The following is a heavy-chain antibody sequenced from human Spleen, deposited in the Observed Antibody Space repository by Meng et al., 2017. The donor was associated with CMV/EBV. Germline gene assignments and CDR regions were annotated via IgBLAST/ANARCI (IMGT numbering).Heavy chain of an antibody. Sequence: GESLKISCAASGFTFSSYGMHWVRQAPGKGLEWVAVIWYDGSNKYYADSVKGRFTISSDNSKNTLYLQMNSLRAEDTAVYYCAKDLGSSWYGGDYWGQGTLVTVSS. V-gene: IGHV3-33*06. J-gene: IGHJ4*02. CDR2: IWYDGSNK. D-gene: IGHD6-13*01. CDR1: GFTFSSYG. CDR3: AKDLGSSWYGGDY.